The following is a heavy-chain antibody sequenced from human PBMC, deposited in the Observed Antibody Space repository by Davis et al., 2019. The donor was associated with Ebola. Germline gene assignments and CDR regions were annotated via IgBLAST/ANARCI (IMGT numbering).Heavy chain of an antibody. CDR3: ARDYSGWWFDY. CDR1: GGSISSYY. CDR2: IYYSGST. V-gene: IGHV4-59*01. D-gene: IGHD6-19*01. J-gene: IGHJ4*02. Sequence: SETLSLTYTVSGGSISSYYWSWIRQPPGKGLEWIGYIYYSGSTNYNPSLKSRVTISVDTSKNQFSLKLSSVTAADTAVYYCARDYSGWWFDYWGQGTLVTVSS.